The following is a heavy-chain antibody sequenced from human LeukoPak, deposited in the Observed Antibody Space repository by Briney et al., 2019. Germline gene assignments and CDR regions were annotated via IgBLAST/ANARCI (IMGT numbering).Heavy chain of an antibody. CDR2: IYTSGST. CDR3: ARDQAPRVPQNLHGKIDAFDI. D-gene: IGHD1-14*01. CDR1: GGSFSGYY. V-gene: IGHV4-4*07. J-gene: IGHJ3*02. Sequence: SETLSLTCAVYGGSFSGYYWSWIRQPAGKGLEWIGRIYTSGSTNYNPSLKSRVTMSVDTSKNQFSLKLSSVTAADTAVYYCARDQAPRVPQNLHGKIDAFDIWGQGTMVTVSS.